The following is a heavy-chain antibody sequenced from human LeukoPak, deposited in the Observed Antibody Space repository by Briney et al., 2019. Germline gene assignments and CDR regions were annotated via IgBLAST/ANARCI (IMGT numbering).Heavy chain of an antibody. CDR2: INHSGST. CDR1: GGSFSGYY. J-gene: IGHJ5*02. CDR3: ARRFNYDILTGYYNWFDP. Sequence: PSETLSLTCAVYGGSFSGYYWSWLRQPPGKGLEWIGEINHSGSTNYNPSLKSRVTISVDTSKNQFSLKLSSVTAADTAVYYCARRFNYDILTGYYNWFDPWGQGTLLTVSS. D-gene: IGHD3-9*01. V-gene: IGHV4-34*01.